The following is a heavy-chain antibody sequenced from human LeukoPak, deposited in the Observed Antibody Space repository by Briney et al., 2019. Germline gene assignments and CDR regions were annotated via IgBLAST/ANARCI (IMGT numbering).Heavy chain of an antibody. J-gene: IGHJ4*02. CDR2: ISHSGST. Sequence: PSETLSLTCAIYGGSFSGYYWSWIRQPPGKGLEWIGEISHSGSTNYNPSLKSRVTISVDTSKNQFSLKLSSVTAADTAVYYCARLTCSGGSCYFVFDYWGQGTLVTVSS. CDR1: GGSFSGYY. CDR3: ARLTCSGGSCYFVFDY. D-gene: IGHD2-15*01. V-gene: IGHV4-34*01.